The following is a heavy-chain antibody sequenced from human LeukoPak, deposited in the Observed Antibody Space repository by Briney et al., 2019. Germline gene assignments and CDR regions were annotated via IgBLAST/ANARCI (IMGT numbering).Heavy chain of an antibody. V-gene: IGHV3-30-3*01. J-gene: IGHJ4*02. CDR3: AKGPLRFHDY. D-gene: IGHD4-17*01. CDR1: GFTFSSYA. CDR2: ISYDGSNK. Sequence: GGSLRLSCAASGFTFSSYAMHWVRQAPGKGLEWVAVISYDGSNKYYADSVKGRFTISRDNSKNTLYLQMNSLRAEDTAVYYCAKGPLRFHDYWGQGTLVTVSS.